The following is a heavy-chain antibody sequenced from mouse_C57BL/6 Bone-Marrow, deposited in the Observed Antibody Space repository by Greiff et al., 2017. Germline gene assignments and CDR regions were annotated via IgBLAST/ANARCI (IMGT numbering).Heavy chain of an antibody. V-gene: IGHV5-6*01. CDR2: ISSGGSYT. Sequence: EVQLQQSGGDLVKPGGSLKLSCAASGFTFSSYGMSWVRQTPDKRLEWVATISSGGSYTYYPDSVKGRFTISRDNAKNTLYLQMSSLKSEDTAMYYCARNDYAMDYWGQGTSVTVSS. CDR1: GFTFSSYG. J-gene: IGHJ4*01. CDR3: ARNDYAMDY.